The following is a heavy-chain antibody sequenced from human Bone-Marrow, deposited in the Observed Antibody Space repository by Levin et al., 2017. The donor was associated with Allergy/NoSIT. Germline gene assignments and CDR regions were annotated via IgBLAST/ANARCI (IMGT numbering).Heavy chain of an antibody. J-gene: IGHJ4*02. CDR1: GFTFSSYA. CDR2: ISSNGGST. Sequence: GESLKISCAASGFTFSSYAMHWVRQAPGKGLEYVSAISSNGGSTYYANSVKGRFTISRDNSKNTLYLQMGSLRAEDMAVYYCARGDATQLWVPLFDYWGQGTLVTVSS. CDR3: ARGDATQLWVPLFDY. V-gene: IGHV3-64*01. D-gene: IGHD5-18*01.